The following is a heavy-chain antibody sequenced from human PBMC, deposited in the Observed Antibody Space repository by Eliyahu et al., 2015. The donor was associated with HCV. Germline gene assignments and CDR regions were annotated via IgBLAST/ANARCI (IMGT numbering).Heavy chain of an antibody. V-gene: IGHV3-9*01. Sequence: EVQLVESGGGLVQPGRSLRLSCAASGFTFDDYXMHWVRQAPGKGLEWVSSISWNSGSIGYADSVKGRFTISRDNAKNSLYLQMNSLRAEDTALYYCAKDDTVTTRGFSNDAFDVWGQGTMVTVSS. CDR2: ISWNSGSI. J-gene: IGHJ3*01. D-gene: IGHD4-17*01. CDR3: AKDDTVTTRGFSNDAFDV. CDR1: GFTFDDYX.